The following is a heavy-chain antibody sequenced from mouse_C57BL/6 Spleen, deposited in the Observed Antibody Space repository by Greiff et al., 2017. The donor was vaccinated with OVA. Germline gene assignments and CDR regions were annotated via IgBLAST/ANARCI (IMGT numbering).Heavy chain of an antibody. V-gene: IGHV1-26*01. D-gene: IGHD5-1*01. J-gene: IGHJ2*01. CDR2: INPNNGGT. CDR3: ARDLYLRTKDFDY. CDR1: GYTFTDYY. Sequence: EVQLQQSGPELVKPGASVKISCKASGYTFTDYYMNWVKQSHGKSLEWIGDINPNNGGTSYNQKFKGKATLTVDKSSSTAYMELRSLTSEDSAVYYCARDLYLRTKDFDYWGQGTTLTVSS.